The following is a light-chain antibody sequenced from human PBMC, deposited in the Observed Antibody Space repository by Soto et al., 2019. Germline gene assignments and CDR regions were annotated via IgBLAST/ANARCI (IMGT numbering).Light chain of an antibody. Sequence: QAVVTQEASLTVSPGGTVTLTCGSSTGPVTSGHYPYWFQQKPGQAPRTLIYDTSIKHSWTPARFSGSLLGGKAAVTLSGAQPEDEAEYYGLLSYSDSRVFGGGTKLTVL. CDR1: TGPVTSGHY. J-gene: IGLJ3*02. V-gene: IGLV7-46*01. CDR3: LLSYSDSRV. CDR2: DTS.